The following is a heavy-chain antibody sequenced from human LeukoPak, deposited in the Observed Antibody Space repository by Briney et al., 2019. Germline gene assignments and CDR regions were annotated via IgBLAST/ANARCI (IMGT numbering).Heavy chain of an antibody. CDR3: ARGGVYNYGPIDY. CDR1: GGSISGYF. D-gene: IGHD5-18*01. V-gene: IGHV4-4*07. J-gene: IGHJ4*02. Sequence: SETLSLTCTVSGGSISGYFWSWIRQPAGKGLEWIGRIYSSGSNNYNPSLKSRVTMSLDTSKNHLSLNLSSVTAADTAVYYCARGGVYNYGPIDYWGQGTLVTVSS. CDR2: IYSSGSN.